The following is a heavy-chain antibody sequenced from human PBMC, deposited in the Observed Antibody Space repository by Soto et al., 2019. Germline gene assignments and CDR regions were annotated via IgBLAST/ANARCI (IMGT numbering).Heavy chain of an antibody. CDR2: IYSGGST. CDR1: GVTVSSNY. V-gene: IGHV3-66*01. J-gene: IGHJ6*03. CDR3: ARVGGYYYYYYMDV. Sequence: PGGSLRLSCAASGVTVSSNYMSWVRQAPGKGLEWVSVIYSGGSTYYADSVKGRFTISRDNSKNTLYLQMNSLRAEDTAVYYCARVGGYYYYYYMDVWGKGTTVTVSS.